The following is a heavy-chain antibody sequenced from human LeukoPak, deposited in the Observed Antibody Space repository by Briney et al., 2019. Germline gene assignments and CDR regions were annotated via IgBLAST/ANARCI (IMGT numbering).Heavy chain of an antibody. J-gene: IGHJ6*02. Sequence: GRSLRLSCAASGFTFGSYGIHWVRHAPGEGLEWVAVIWYDGSNKYYADSVKGRFTISRDNSKNTLYLQMNSLRAEDTAVYYCARDDPFGELSGMDVWGQGTTVTVSS. CDR1: GFTFGSYG. CDR3: ARDDPFGELSGMDV. V-gene: IGHV3-33*01. CDR2: IWYDGSNK. D-gene: IGHD3-10*01.